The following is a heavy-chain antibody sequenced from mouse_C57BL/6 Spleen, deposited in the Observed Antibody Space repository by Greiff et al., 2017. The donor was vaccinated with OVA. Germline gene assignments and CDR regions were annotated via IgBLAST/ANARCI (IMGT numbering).Heavy chain of an antibody. D-gene: IGHD2-10*01. V-gene: IGHV1-18*01. CDR1: GYTFTDYN. Sequence: VQLKQSGPELVKPGASVKIPCKASGYTFTDYNMDWVKQSHGKSLEWIGDINPNNGGTIYNQKFKGKATLTVDKSSSTAYMELRSLTSEDTAVYYCARGSYRKYFDVWGTGTTVTVSS. CDR2: INPNNGGT. J-gene: IGHJ1*03. CDR3: ARGSYRKYFDV.